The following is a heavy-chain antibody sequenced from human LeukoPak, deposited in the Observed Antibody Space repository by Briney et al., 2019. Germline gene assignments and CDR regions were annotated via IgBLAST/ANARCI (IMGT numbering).Heavy chain of an antibody. CDR1: GYTFTGYY. J-gene: IGHJ4*02. V-gene: IGHV1-2*02. CDR3: ARAHARGFTMIVVVTTQYFDY. CDR2: INPNSGGT. Sequence: ASVKVSCKASGYTFTGYYMHWVRQAPGQGLEWMGWINPNSGGTNYAQKFQGRVTMTRDTSISTAYMELSRLRSDDTAVYYCARAHARGFTMIVVVTTQYFDYWGQGTLVTVSS. D-gene: IGHD3-22*01.